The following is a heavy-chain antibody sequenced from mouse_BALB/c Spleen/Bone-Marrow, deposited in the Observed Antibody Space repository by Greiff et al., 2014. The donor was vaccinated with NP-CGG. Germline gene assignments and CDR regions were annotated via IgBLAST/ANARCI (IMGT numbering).Heavy chain of an antibody. CDR1: GFTFSSFG. Sequence: DVQLVESGGGLVQPGGSRKLSCAASGFTFSSFGMHWVRQAPEKGLEWVAYISSGSSIIYYADTVEGRITISRDNPKNTLFLQMTSLRSEDTAMYYCARSQFYGNYFGFWGQGTTLTVSS. CDR3: ARSQFYGNYFGF. J-gene: IGHJ2*01. D-gene: IGHD1-1*02. V-gene: IGHV5-17*02. CDR2: ISSGSSII.